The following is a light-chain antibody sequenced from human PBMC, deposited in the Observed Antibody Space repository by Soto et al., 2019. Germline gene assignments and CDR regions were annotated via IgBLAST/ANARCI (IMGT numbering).Light chain of an antibody. CDR3: QHYNIYLEA. J-gene: IGKJ1*01. V-gene: IGKV1-5*03. CDR1: QTISSW. Sequence: DIPMTQSPSTLSGSVGDRVTITCRASQTISSWLAWYQQKPGKAPKLLIYKASTLKSGVPSRFSGSGSGTEFTLTISSLQPDDFATYYCQHYNIYLEAFGQGTIVDIK. CDR2: KAS.